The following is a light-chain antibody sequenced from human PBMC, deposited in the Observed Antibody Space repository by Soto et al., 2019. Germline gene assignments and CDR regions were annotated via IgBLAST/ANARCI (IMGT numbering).Light chain of an antibody. J-gene: IGLJ1*01. CDR3: KSYAGSNTYV. CDR1: KNDSGVYDF. V-gene: IGLV2-8*01. Sequence: QSVLTQPHSASGSPGQSVTISCTGTKNDSGVYDFVSWYQHHPGKAPRLIIYEVVQRPSGVPDRFSGSKSSNTASLTVSGLLAADEADYFCKSYAGSNTYVFGSGTKVTVL. CDR2: EVV.